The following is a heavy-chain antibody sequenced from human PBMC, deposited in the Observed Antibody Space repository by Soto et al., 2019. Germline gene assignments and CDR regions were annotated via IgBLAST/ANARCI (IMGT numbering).Heavy chain of an antibody. D-gene: IGHD2-21*01. CDR3: F. CDR2: ISGSGGST. V-gene: IGHV3-23*01. CDR1: GFTFSNYA. Sequence: GGSLRLSCAASGFTFSNYAVTWVRQAPGKGLEWVSTISGSGGSTYYADSVKGRFTISRDNSVTAADTAVYYCARVWGGYYFDFWGQGTLVTVSS. J-gene: IGHJ4*02.